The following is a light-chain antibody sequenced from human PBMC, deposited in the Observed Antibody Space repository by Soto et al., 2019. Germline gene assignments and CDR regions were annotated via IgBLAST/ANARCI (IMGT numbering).Light chain of an antibody. CDR2: ETN. V-gene: IGLV1-51*02. CDR3: GTWDTSLPVDL. J-gene: IGLJ3*02. Sequence: QSVLTQPPSVSAASGQKVTISCSGSSSNIGKNYVSWYQHLPGTAPKLLIYETNNRPSGIPDRFSGSKSGTSATLGISGLPTGDEADYYCGTWDTSLPVDLFGGGTKVTVL. CDR1: SSNIGKNY.